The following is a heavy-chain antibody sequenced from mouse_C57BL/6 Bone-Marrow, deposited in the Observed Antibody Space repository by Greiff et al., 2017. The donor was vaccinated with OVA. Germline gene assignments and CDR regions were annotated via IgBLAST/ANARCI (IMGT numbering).Heavy chain of an antibody. CDR2: ISYDGSN. D-gene: IGHD1-1*01. J-gene: IGHJ1*03. Sequence: EVKLVESGPGLVKPSQSLSLTCSVTGYSITSGYYWNWIRQFPGNKLEWMGYISYDGSNNYNPSLKNRISITRDTSKNLFFLKLNSVTTEDTATYYCGRKDNYGSSRYFDVWGTGTTVTVSS. V-gene: IGHV3-6*01. CDR1: GYSITSGYY. CDR3: GRKDNYGSSRYFDV.